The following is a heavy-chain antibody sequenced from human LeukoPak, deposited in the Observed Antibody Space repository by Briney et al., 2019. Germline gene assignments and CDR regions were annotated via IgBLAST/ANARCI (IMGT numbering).Heavy chain of an antibody. D-gene: IGHD3-10*01. CDR1: GYSFTSYW. Sequence: GESLKISCKGSGYSFTSYWIGWVRQMPGKGLEWMGIIYPGDSDTRYSPSFQGQVTISADKSISTAYLQWSSLKASDTAMYYCARVGTRGHSSGRYLNNWGQGTLVTVSS. CDR2: IYPGDSDT. CDR3: ARVGTRGHSSGRYLNN. J-gene: IGHJ4*02. V-gene: IGHV5-51*01.